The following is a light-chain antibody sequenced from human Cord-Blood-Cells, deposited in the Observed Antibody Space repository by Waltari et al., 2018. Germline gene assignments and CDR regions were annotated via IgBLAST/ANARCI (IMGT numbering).Light chain of an antibody. CDR1: SSDVGGYNY. J-gene: IGLJ2*01. Sequence: QSALTQPPSASGSPGQSVTISCTGTSSDVGGYNYVSWYQQHPGKAPKLMIYEVSKRPPGVPDRFSGSKSGNTASLTVSGRQAEEEADYYCSSYAGSNNEVFGGGTKLTVL. CDR3: SSYAGSNNEV. CDR2: EVS. V-gene: IGLV2-8*01.